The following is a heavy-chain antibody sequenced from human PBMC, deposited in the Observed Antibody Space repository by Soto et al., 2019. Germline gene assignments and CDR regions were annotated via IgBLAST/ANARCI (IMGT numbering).Heavy chain of an antibody. CDR1: GGSISSGGYY. V-gene: IGHV4-31*03. CDR3: AGEDHDSRLFDY. J-gene: IGHJ4*02. Sequence: SETLSLTCTVSGGSISSGGYYWSWIRQHPGKGLEWIGYIYYSGSTYYNPSLKSRVTISVDTSKNQFSLKLSSVTAADTAVYYCAGEDHDSRLFDYWGQGTLVTVSS. CDR2: IYYSGST. D-gene: IGHD3-22*01.